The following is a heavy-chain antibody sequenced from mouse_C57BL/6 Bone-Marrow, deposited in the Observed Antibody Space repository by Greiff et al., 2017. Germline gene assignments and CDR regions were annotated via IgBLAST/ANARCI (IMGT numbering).Heavy chain of an antibody. D-gene: IGHD2-5*01. V-gene: IGHV1-64*01. J-gene: IGHJ1*03. CDR2: IHPNSGST. Sequence: VQLQQPGAELVKPGASVKLSCKASGYTFTSYWMHWVKQRPGKGLEWIGMIHPNSGSTNYNEKFKSKATLTVDKSSSTAYMQLSSLTSEDSAVYYCAVYYSNHVWYFDVWGTGTTVTVSS. CDR1: GYTFTSYW. CDR3: AVYYSNHVWYFDV.